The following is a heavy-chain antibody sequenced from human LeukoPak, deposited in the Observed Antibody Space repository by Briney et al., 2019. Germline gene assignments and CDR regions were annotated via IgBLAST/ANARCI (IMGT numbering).Heavy chain of an antibody. Sequence: SETLSLTCTVSGGSISSSNYYWGWIRQPPGKGLEWIGSIYYSGSTYYSPSLKSRVTISVDTSKNQFSLKLSSVTAADTAVYYCARQENYYCFDPWGQGTLVTVSS. V-gene: IGHV4-39*01. CDR3: ARQENYYCFDP. CDR1: GGSISSSNYY. J-gene: IGHJ5*02. CDR2: IYYSGST. D-gene: IGHD3-10*01.